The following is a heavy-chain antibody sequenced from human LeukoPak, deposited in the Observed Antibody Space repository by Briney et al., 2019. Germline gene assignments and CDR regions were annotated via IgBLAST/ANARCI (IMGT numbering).Heavy chain of an antibody. CDR2: IYYSGST. J-gene: IGHJ3*02. CDR3: ARDYYGSGAFDN. CDR1: GGSISSYN. D-gene: IGHD3-10*01. Sequence: SETLSLTCTVSGGSISSYNWSWIRQPPAKGLEWIGYIYYSGSTNYNPSLKSRVTISVDTSKNQFSLKLSSVTAADTAVYYCARDYYGSGAFDNWGQGTMVTVSS. V-gene: IGHV4-59*01.